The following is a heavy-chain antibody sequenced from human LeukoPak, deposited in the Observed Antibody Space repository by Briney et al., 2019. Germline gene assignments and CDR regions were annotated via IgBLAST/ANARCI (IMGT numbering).Heavy chain of an antibody. Sequence: PSETLSLTCTVSGGSISPYYWSWIRQPPGKGLEWIGYIFYSGSTNYNPSLKSRVTISVDTSKNQFSLKLSSVTAADTAVYYCARSYQPDYIAVAGPGTFDLWGQGTMVTVSS. V-gene: IGHV4-59*01. J-gene: IGHJ3*01. D-gene: IGHD6-19*01. CDR1: GGSISPYY. CDR2: IFYSGST. CDR3: ARSYQPDYIAVAGPGTFDL.